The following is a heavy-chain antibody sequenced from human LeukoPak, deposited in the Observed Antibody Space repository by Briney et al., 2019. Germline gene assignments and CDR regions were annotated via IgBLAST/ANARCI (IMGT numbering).Heavy chain of an antibody. V-gene: IGHV1-2*02. D-gene: IGHD6-13*01. J-gene: IGHJ3*02. CDR1: GYTLTELS. Sequence: GASVKVSCKVSGYTLTELSMHWVRQAPRQGLEWMGWINPNSGGTNYAQKFQGRVTMTRDTSISTAYMELSRLRSDDTAVYYCAFAAGTFVAFDIWGQGTMVTVSS. CDR3: AFAAGTFVAFDI. CDR2: INPNSGGT.